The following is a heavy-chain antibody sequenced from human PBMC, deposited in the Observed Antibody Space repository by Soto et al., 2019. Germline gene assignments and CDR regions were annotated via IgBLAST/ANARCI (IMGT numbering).Heavy chain of an antibody. CDR2: ISSSSSYI. CDR3: ARPPRCTNGVCYNPSWDYYGMDV. J-gene: IGHJ6*02. CDR1: GFTFSSYS. Sequence: PGGSLRLSCAASGFTFSSYSMNWVRQAPGKGLEWVSSISSSSSYIYYADSVKGRFTISRDNAKNSLYLQMNSLRAEDTAVYYFARPPRCTNGVCYNPSWDYYGMDVWGQGTTVTVSS. V-gene: IGHV3-21*01. D-gene: IGHD2-8*01.